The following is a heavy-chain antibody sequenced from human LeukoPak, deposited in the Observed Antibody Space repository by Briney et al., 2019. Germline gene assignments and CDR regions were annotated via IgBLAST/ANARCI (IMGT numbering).Heavy chain of an antibody. V-gene: IGHV3-74*01. J-gene: IGHJ4*02. CDR3: AREKNAALDY. CDR2: INSGGSTI. CDR1: GFTFGSYW. Sequence: GGSLRLSCAASGFTFGSYWMHWVRRAPGKGLVWVSRINSGGSTITYSDSVKGRFTISRDNAKNTLFLQVNSLRAEDTAVYYCAREKNAALDYWGQGALVTVSS. D-gene: IGHD2-15*01.